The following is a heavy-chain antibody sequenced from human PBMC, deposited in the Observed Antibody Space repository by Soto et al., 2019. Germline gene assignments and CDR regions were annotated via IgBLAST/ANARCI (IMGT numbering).Heavy chain of an antibody. V-gene: IGHV4-34*01. D-gene: IGHD6-19*01. Sequence: SETLSLTCAVYGGSFSGYYWSWIRQPPGKGLEWIGEINHSGSTNYNPSLKSRVTISVDTSKNQFSLKLSSVTAADTAVYYCARYSSGETGDYYYLDVWGKGTTVTVSS. CDR3: ARYSSGETGDYYYLDV. J-gene: IGHJ6*03. CDR2: INHSGST. CDR1: GGSFSGYY.